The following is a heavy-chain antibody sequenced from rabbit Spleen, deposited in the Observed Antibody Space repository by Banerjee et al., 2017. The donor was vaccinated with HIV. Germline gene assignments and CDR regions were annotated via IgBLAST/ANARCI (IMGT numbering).Heavy chain of an antibody. CDR1: GFSFSDRDV. Sequence: QEQLVESGGGLFQPGGSLALTCKGSGFSFSDRDVMCWVRQAPGKGLEWIGCINTATGKSVSATWAKGRFTISRTAATTVTLRMPSPTAADTATYFCARDLVGVIGWNFYLWGQGTLVTVS. J-gene: IGHJ4*01. V-gene: IGHV1S45*01. CDR3: ARDLVGVIGWNFYL. D-gene: IGHD1-1*01. CDR2: INTATGKS.